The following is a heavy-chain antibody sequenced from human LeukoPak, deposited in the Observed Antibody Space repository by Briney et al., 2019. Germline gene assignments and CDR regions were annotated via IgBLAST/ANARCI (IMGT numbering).Heavy chain of an antibody. D-gene: IGHD1-1*01. CDR2: INPSGGST. Sequence: ASVKVSCKASGYTFTSYYMHWVRQAPGQGLEWMGIINPSGGSTSYAQKFQGRVTMTRDMSTSTIYMELSSLRSEDTAVYYCTTLSHDMHYWGQGTLVTVSP. CDR3: TTLSHDMHY. CDR1: GYTFTSYY. J-gene: IGHJ4*02. V-gene: IGHV1-46*01.